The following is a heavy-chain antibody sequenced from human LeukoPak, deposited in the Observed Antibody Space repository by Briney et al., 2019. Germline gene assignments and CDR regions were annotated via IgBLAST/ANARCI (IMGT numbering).Heavy chain of an antibody. V-gene: IGHV6-1*01. CDR3: AGGRASAFDV. J-gene: IGHJ3*01. CDR1: GDSVSTSGGA. Sequence: SQTLSLTCAISGDSVSTSGGAWNWVRQSPSRGLEWLGRTYYTSKWNTDYAVSVKSRIVVNPDTSKNQFSLQLDSVTSEDTAVYYCAGGRASAFDVWGQGTMVTVSS. D-gene: IGHD6-25*01. CDR2: TYYTSKWNT.